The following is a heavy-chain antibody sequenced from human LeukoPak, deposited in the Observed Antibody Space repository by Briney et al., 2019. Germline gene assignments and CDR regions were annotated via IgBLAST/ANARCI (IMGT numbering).Heavy chain of an antibody. CDR2: ISGSGDGT. D-gene: IGHD6-19*01. CDR1: GFAFNSYA. V-gene: IGHV3-23*01. Sequence: PGGSLRLSCAASGFAFNSYAMNWVRQAPGKGLEWVSGISGSGDGTHYAESVKGRFTISRDNSMNTLYLQLKSLRAEDTAVYYCAKDDSGWFSGHFDCWGQGTLVTVSS. J-gene: IGHJ4*02. CDR3: AKDDSGWFSGHFDC.